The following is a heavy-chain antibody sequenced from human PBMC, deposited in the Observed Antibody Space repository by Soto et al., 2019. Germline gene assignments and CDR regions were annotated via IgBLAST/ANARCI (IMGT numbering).Heavy chain of an antibody. Sequence: QVQLQESGPGLVKPSETLSLTCTVSSGSLSNYYWSWIRQPAGKGLEWIGRIFPTGNTDYNPSLRSRVTMSVDTLKNQFSLKLNSVTAADTAVYYCARGSLGPDYGGPGTLVTVSS. CDR3: ARGSLGPDY. CDR1: SGSLSNYY. CDR2: IFPTGNT. J-gene: IGHJ4*02. V-gene: IGHV4-4*07. D-gene: IGHD1-26*01.